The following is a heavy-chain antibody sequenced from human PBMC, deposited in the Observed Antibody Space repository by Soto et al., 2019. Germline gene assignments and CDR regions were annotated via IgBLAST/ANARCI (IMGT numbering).Heavy chain of an antibody. V-gene: IGHV3-15*01. D-gene: IGHD3-10*01. J-gene: IGHJ4*02. CDR3: TSIIATSDRDY. CDR1: GFTFSDAW. CDR2: IKSKSDGGTT. Sequence: PGGSLRLSCAASGFTFSDAWMTWVRQAPGKGLEWAGRIKSKSDGGTTDYAAPVKGRFTISRDDSKNTLSLQMNSLKTEDTAVYYCTSIIATSDRDYWGQGTLVTVSS.